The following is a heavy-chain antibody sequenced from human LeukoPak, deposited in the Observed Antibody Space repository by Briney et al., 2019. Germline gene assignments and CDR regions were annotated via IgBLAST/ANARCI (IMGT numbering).Heavy chain of an antibody. J-gene: IGHJ6*03. Sequence: SSETLSLTCTVSGYSISSGYYWGWIRQPPGKGLEWIGSIYTSGSTNYNPSLKSRVTMSIDTSKNQFSLKLSSVTAADTAVYYCARTHRAPPDLPVIQNYYYYMDVWGKGTTVTVSS. CDR1: GYSISSGYY. CDR3: ARTHRAPPDLPVIQNYYYYMDV. CDR2: IYTSGST. V-gene: IGHV4-38-2*02. D-gene: IGHD2/OR15-2a*01.